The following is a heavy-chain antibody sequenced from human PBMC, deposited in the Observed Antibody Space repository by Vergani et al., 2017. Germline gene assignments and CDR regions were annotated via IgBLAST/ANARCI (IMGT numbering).Heavy chain of an antibody. V-gene: IGHV3-23*01. CDR1: GFTFSSYA. D-gene: IGHD3-3*01. J-gene: IGHJ4*02. CDR2: ISGSGGST. CDR3: AKDLASISEGVVISSGFDY. Sequence: EVQLLESGGGLVQPGGSLRLSCAASGFTFSSYAMSWVRQAPGKGLEWVSAISGSGGSTYYADSVKGRFTISRDNSKNTLYLQKNSLRAEDTAVYYCAKDLASISEGVVISSGFDYWGQGTLVTFSS.